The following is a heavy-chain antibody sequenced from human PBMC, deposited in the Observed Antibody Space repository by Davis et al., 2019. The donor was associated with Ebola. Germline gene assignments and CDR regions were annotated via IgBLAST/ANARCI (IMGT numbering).Heavy chain of an antibody. CDR2: AHYSGSS. CDR3: ARGNYGDYIVLYYYNMDV. D-gene: IGHD4-17*01. V-gene: IGHV4-39*01. J-gene: IGHJ6*02. Sequence: MPSETLSLTCTVSGGSITSISYFWGWIRQPPGKGLEWIGSAHYSGSSYYNPSLKSRVTISVDTSKSQFSLKLSSVTAADTAVYYCARGNYGDYIVLYYYNMDVWGQGTTVTVSS. CDR1: GGSITSISYF.